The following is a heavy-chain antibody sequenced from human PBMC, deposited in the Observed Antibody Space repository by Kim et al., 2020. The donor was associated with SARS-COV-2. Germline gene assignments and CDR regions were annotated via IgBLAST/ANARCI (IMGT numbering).Heavy chain of an antibody. Sequence: KQDGSEKNYVDFVKGRFTISRDNAKNSLYLQMSSLRAEDTAVYYCARLFDPWGQGTLVTVSS. CDR3: ARLFDP. V-gene: IGHV3-7*04. J-gene: IGHJ5*02. CDR2: KQDGSEK.